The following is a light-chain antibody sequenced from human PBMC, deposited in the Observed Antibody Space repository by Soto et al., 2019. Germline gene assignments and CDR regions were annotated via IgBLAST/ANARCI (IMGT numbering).Light chain of an antibody. Sequence: EIVLTQSPATLSLSPGERGTLSCRASQSVSSYLAWYQQKPGQAPRLLIYDASNRATGIPARFSGSGSGTDFALTISSLEPEDFAIYYCHHRSNWPLTFGGGTKVEIK. CDR1: QSVSSY. CDR2: DAS. CDR3: HHRSNWPLT. V-gene: IGKV3-11*01. J-gene: IGKJ4*01.